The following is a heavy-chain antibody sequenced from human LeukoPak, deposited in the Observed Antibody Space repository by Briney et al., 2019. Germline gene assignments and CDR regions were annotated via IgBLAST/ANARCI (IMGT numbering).Heavy chain of an antibody. CDR2: VYHSGST. CDR3: ARMYYYDSSGRIDY. J-gene: IGHJ4*02. CDR1: GYSISSGYY. Sequence: SETLSLTCSVSGYSISSGYYWGWIRQPPGKGLEWIGSVYHSGSTYYNPSLKSRVPISVDTSKNQFSLKLSSVTAADTAVYYCARMYYYDSSGRIDYWGQGTLVTVPS. D-gene: IGHD3-22*01. V-gene: IGHV4-38-2*02.